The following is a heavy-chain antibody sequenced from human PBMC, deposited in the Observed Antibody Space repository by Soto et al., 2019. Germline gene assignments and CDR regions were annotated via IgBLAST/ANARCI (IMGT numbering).Heavy chain of an antibody. CDR3: ARGLELGYCSGGSCYAYGMDV. J-gene: IGHJ6*02. D-gene: IGHD2-15*01. CDR1: GGTFSSYA. V-gene: IGHV1-69*13. Sequence: SVKVSCKASGGTFSSYAISWVRQAPGQGLEWMGGIIPIFGTANYAQKFQGRVTITADESTSTAYMELSSLRSEDTAVYYCARGLELGYCSGGSCYAYGMDVWGQ. CDR2: IIPIFGTA.